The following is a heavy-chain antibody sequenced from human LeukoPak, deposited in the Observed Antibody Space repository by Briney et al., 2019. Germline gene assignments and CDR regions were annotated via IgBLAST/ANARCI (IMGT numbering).Heavy chain of an antibody. D-gene: IGHD2-2*01. Sequence: SETLSLTCAVYGGSFSGYYWSWIRQPPGKGLEWIGEINHSGSTNYNPSLKSRVPISVDTSKNQFSLKLSSVTAADTAVYYCARAPGDVVVPAAMFDYWGQGTLVTVSS. CDR3: ARAPGDVVVPAAMFDY. V-gene: IGHV4-34*01. J-gene: IGHJ4*02. CDR1: GGSFSGYY. CDR2: INHSGST.